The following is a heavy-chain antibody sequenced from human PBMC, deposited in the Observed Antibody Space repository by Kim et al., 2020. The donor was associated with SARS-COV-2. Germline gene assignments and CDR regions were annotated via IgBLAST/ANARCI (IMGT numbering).Heavy chain of an antibody. CDR2: YN. V-gene: IGHV6-1*01. J-gene: IGHJ4*02. Sequence: YNDYAVSVKSRITINPDTSKNHFSLQLNSVTPEDTAVYYCARGHWGAFDYWGQGTLVTVSS. D-gene: IGHD7-27*01. CDR3: ARGHWGAFDY.